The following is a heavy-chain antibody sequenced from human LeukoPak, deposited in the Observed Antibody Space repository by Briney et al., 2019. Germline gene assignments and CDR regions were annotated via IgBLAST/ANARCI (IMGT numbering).Heavy chain of an antibody. Sequence: SETLSLTCTVSGGSISSYYWSWIQQPPGKGLELIGYIYYRGSTNYNPSLKSRVTISVDTSKNQFSLKLSSVTAADTAVYYCARAGDDYGDYARVLWYFDLWGRGTLVTVSS. D-gene: IGHD4-17*01. CDR3: ARAGDDYGDYARVLWYFDL. CDR2: IYYRGST. J-gene: IGHJ2*01. V-gene: IGHV4-59*01. CDR1: GGSISSYY.